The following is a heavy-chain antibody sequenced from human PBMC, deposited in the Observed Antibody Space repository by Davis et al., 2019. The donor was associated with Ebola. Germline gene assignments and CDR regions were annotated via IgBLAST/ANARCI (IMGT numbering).Heavy chain of an antibody. CDR3: ALVRPAVAAPGAFDI. Sequence: SGPTLVKPTQTLTLTCTFSGFSLSTSGVGVGWIRQPPGKALEWLALIYWDDDKRYSPSLKSRLTITKDTSKNQVVLTMTNMDPVDTATYYCALVRPAVAAPGAFDIWGQGTMVTVSS. J-gene: IGHJ3*02. D-gene: IGHD6-19*01. CDR1: GFSLSTSGVG. CDR2: IYWDDDK. V-gene: IGHV2-5*02.